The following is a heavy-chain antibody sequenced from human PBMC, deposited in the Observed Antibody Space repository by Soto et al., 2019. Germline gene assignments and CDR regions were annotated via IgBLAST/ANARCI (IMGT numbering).Heavy chain of an antibody. CDR2: INPNSGGT. J-gene: IGHJ6*02. Sequence: ASVKVSCKASGYTFTGYYMHWVRQAPGQGLEWMGWINPNSGGTNYAQKFQGRVTMTRDTSISTAYMELSRLRSDGTAVYYCARDGGPAVIPYYYGMDVWGQGTTVTVSS. D-gene: IGHD3-16*01. CDR3: ARDGGPAVIPYYYGMDV. CDR1: GYTFTGYY. V-gene: IGHV1-2*02.